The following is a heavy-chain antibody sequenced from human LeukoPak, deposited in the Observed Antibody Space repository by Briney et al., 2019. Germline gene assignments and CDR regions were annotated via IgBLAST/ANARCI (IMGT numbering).Heavy chain of an antibody. CDR1: GYTFTGYY. CDR2: INPNSGGT. D-gene: IGHD5-24*01. Sequence: GASVKVSCKASGYTFTGYYMHWVRQAPGQGLEWMGRINPNSGGTNYAQKFQGRVTMTRDTSISTAYMELSRLRSDDTAVHYCARDSGYNGNDAFDIWGQGTMVTVSS. V-gene: IGHV1-2*06. J-gene: IGHJ3*02. CDR3: ARDSGYNGNDAFDI.